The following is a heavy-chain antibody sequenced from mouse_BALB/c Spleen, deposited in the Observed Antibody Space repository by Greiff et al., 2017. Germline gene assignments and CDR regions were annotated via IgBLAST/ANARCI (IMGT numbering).Heavy chain of an antibody. CDR3: TRGDYDEGAYAMDY. J-gene: IGHJ4*01. D-gene: IGHD2-4*01. CDR2: IYPGNSDT. CDR1: GYTFTSYW. Sequence: EVQLQQSGTVLARPGASVKMSCKASGYTFTSYWMHWVKQRPGQGLEWIGAIYPGNSDTSYNQKFKGKAKLTAVTSTSTAYMELSSLTNEDSAVYYCTRGDYDEGAYAMDYWGQGTSVTVSS. V-gene: IGHV1-5*01.